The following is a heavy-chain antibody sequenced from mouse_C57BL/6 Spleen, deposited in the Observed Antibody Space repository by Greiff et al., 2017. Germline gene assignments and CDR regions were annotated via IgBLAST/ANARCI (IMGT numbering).Heavy chain of an antibody. CDR3: ARDYYGSSVDY. Sequence: QVQLQQSGAELARPGASVKMSCKASGYTFTSYTMHWVKQRPGQGLEWIGYINPSSGYTKYNQKFKDKATLTAAKSSSTAYLQLSSLTSEDSAVYYCARDYYGSSVDYWGQGTTLTVSA. J-gene: IGHJ2*01. CDR2: INPSSGYT. CDR1: GYTFTSYT. D-gene: IGHD1-1*01. V-gene: IGHV1-4*01.